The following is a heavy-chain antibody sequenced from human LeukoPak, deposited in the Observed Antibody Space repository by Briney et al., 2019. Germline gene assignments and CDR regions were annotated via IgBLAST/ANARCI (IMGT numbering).Heavy chain of an antibody. J-gene: IGHJ6*02. CDR2: ISAYNGNT. CDR1: GYTFTSYG. D-gene: IGHD6-13*01. CDR3: ARDGAGSSSWLIYYYYGMDV. V-gene: IGHV1-18*01. Sequence: GASVKVSCKASGYTFTSYGISWVRQAPGQGLEWMGWISAYNGNTNYAQKLRGRVTMTTDTSTSTAYMELRSLRSDDTAVYYCARDGAGSSSWLIYYYYGMDVWGQGTTVTVSS.